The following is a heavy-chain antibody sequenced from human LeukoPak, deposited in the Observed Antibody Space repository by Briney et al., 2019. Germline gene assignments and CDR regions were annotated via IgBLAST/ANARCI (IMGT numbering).Heavy chain of an antibody. V-gene: IGHV4-39*07. Sequence: SETLSLTCTVSGGSISSSSHYWGWIRQPPGKGLEWIGSIYYSGSTYYNPSLKSRVTISVDTSKNQFSLKLSSVTAADTAVYYCARERGSRAFDIWGQGTMVTVSS. J-gene: IGHJ3*02. CDR3: ARERGSRAFDI. CDR1: GGSISSSSHY. CDR2: IYYSGST.